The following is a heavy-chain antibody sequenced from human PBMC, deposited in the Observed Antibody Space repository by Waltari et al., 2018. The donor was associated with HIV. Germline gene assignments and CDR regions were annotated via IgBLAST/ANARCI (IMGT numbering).Heavy chain of an antibody. CDR1: GYTFTSND. D-gene: IGHD6-13*01. CDR3: ARVPRIAYSSSWYP. CDR2: MNPNSGNT. Sequence: QVQLVQSGAEVKKPGASVTVSCKASGYTFTSNDINWVRKATGQGLEWMGWMNPNSGNTGYAQKFQGRVTMTRNTSISTAYMELSSLRSEDTAVYYCARVPRIAYSSSWYPWGQGTLVTVSS. V-gene: IGHV1-8*01. J-gene: IGHJ5*02.